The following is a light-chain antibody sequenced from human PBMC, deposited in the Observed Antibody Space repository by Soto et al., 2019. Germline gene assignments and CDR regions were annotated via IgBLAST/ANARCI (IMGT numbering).Light chain of an antibody. CDR2: ATS. J-gene: IGKJ4*01. CDR3: QPCNSTPLT. Sequence: EIVMTQSPSSLPASVGDSATLSCRASQGISNYLTWYQHKPGQTPKLLIYATSSLPSGVPTRFSGSRSGAEFTLTISSLQSEDFAIYYCQPCNSTPLTFGGGTRLEIK. CDR1: QGISNY. V-gene: IGKV1-39*01.